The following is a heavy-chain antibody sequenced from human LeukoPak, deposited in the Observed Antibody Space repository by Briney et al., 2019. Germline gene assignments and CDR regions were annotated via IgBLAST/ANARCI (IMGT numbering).Heavy chain of an antibody. Sequence: PSETLSPTCTVSGASISSSIYYWGWIRQPPGKGLEWIGSVYYSGSTYYNPSLTSRVTISLDTSKNQFSLQLSSVTAADTAVYYCARNECRACGGIAGLAYSYWFDSWGLGTLVSVSS. J-gene: IGHJ5*01. CDR2: VYYSGST. V-gene: IGHV4-39*01. D-gene: IGHD6-13*01. CDR1: GASISSSIYY. CDR3: ARNECRACGGIAGLAYSYWFDS.